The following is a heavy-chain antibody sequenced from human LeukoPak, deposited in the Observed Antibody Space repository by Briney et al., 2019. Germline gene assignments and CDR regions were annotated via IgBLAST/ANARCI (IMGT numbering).Heavy chain of an antibody. CDR1: GGSISGYSYY. V-gene: IGHV4-39*01. J-gene: IGHJ4*02. CDR2: IYYSGNYSGST. Sequence: SETLSLTCSVSGGSISGYSYYWGWIRQSPGKGLQWIGNIYYSGNYSGSTHYNPSLKSRVVISVDTSKSQFSLRLSSVTAADTAVYYCARRSWGNSAPFDYWGQGTLVTVSS. D-gene: IGHD3-16*01. CDR3: ARRSWGNSAPFDY.